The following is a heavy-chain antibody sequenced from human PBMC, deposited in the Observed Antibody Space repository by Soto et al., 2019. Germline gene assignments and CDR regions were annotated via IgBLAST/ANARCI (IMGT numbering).Heavy chain of an antibody. V-gene: IGHV1-24*01. D-gene: IGHD2-2*02. Sequence: GASVKVSCKVSGYTLTELSMHWVRQAPGKGLEWKGDFDPEDGETIYAQKFQGRVTMTEDTFTDTAYMELSSLRSEDTAVYYCATVNCISTSCYSFDYWGQGTLVTVSS. CDR2: FDPEDGET. CDR1: GYTLTELS. J-gene: IGHJ4*02. CDR3: ATVNCISTSCYSFDY.